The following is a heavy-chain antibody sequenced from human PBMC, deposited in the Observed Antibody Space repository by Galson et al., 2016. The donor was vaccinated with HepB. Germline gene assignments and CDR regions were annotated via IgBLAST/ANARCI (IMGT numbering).Heavy chain of an antibody. V-gene: IGHV4-39*01. CDR3: ARQSVGVELPWYFDL. CDR1: GVSIRNTNHY. CDR2: IFFSGSS. D-gene: IGHD3-10*01. Sequence: SETLSLTCTVSGVSIRNTNHYWGWIRQPPGKGLEWIGNIFFSGSSYDNPSLRSRVSISVDTSKNQFSLTLTSVTAADTAVYYCARQSVGVELPWYFDLWGRGTLVAVSS. J-gene: IGHJ2*01.